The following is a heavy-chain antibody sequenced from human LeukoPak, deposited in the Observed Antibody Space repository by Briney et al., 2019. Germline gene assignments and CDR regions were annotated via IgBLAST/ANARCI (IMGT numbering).Heavy chain of an antibody. D-gene: IGHD3-9*01. V-gene: IGHV1-8*01. CDR3: AISPNYDILTGISGFDP. Sequence: ASVKVSCKASSYSFTSYDINWVRQATGQGLEWLGWMNPNSGNRGYAQKFQGRVTMTRNTSISTAYMELSSLRSEDTAVYYCAISPNYDILTGISGFDPWGQGTLVTVSS. CDR2: MNPNSGNR. J-gene: IGHJ5*02. CDR1: SYSFTSYD.